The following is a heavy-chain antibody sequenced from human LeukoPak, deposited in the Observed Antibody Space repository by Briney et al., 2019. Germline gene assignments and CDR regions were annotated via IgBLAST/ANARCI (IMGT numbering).Heavy chain of an antibody. CDR3: ATYIVGPTIDY. D-gene: IGHD2-15*01. V-gene: IGHV3-23*01. CDR1: GFTFSSYG. Sequence: GGSLRLSCAASGFTFSSYGMSWVRQAPGKGLEWVSAISGSGDYTYYADSVKGRFTISRDNAKNSVYLQMNSLRAGDTAVYYCATYIVGPTIDYWGQGTLVTVSS. CDR2: ISGSGDYT. J-gene: IGHJ4*02.